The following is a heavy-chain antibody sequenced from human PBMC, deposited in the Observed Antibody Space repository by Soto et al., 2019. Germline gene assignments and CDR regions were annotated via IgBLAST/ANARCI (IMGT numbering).Heavy chain of an antibody. J-gene: IGHJ1*01. V-gene: IGHV3-48*03. CDR2: ISSSGSSI. CDR3: ATDLGAEYFQY. Sequence: PGGSLRLSCAASGFIFSSYEMNWVRQAPGKGLEWVSYISSSGSSIYYADSVKGRFTISRDNAKNSLYLQMNSLRAEDTAVYYCATDLGAEYFQYWGQGTLVTVSS. CDR1: GFIFSSYE.